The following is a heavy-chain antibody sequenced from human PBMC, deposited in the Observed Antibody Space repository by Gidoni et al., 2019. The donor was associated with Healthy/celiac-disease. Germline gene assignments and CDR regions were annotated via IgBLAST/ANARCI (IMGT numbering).Heavy chain of an antibody. CDR2: ISAYNGNT. J-gene: IGHJ4*02. CDR3: AREPYYGSGSYYTLYYFDY. D-gene: IGHD3-10*01. Sequence: QVQLVQSGAEVKKPGASVKVACKAPGYTFTSYGISWVRQAPGQGLEWMGWISAYNGNTNYEQKLQGRVTMTTDTSTSTAYMELRGLRSDDTAVYYCAREPYYGSGSYYTLYYFDYWGQGTLVTVSS. V-gene: IGHV1-18*01. CDR1: GYTFTSYG.